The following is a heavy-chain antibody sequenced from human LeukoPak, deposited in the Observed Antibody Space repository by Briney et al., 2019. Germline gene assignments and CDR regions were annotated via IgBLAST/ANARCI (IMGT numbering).Heavy chain of an antibody. J-gene: IGHJ4*02. CDR3: ARVGGKHYGSGSYYRY. V-gene: IGHV1-2*02. D-gene: IGHD3-10*01. CDR2: INPNSGGT. CDR1: GYTFTGYY. Sequence: ASVKVSCKASGYTFTGYYMHWVRQAPGQGLEWMGWINPNSGGTNYAQKFQGRATMTRDTSISTAYMELSRLRSDDTAVYYCARVGGKHYGSGSYYRYWGQGTLVTVSS.